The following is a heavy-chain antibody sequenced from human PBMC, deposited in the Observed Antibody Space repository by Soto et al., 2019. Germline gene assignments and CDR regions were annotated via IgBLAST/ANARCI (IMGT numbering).Heavy chain of an antibody. V-gene: IGHV3-30*18. J-gene: IGHJ1*01. CDR2: ISYDGSDT. Sequence: PGGSLRLSCAASGFTFSSYGMHWVRQAPGKGLEWVAVISYDGSDTYYADSVKGRFTISRDTSKNTLYLQMNSLRPEDTALYYFAKDYRYYYGSGPVPYRAQGTLVPVSS. CDR3: AKDYRYYYGSGPVPY. CDR1: GFTFSSYG. D-gene: IGHD3-10*01.